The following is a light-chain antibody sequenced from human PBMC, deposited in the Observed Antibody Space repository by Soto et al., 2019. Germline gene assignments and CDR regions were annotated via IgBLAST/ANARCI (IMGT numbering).Light chain of an antibody. CDR2: GAS. J-gene: IGKJ1*01. CDR1: QSVSTNY. Sequence: EIVLTQSPGTVSLSPGERATLSCRASQSVSTNYLAWYQQKPGQAPRLLVYGASSRATGIPDRFSGSGSGTDFTLTISRLEPEDFAVYYCQQYGSSRWTFGQGTKVDIK. CDR3: QQYGSSRWT. V-gene: IGKV3-20*01.